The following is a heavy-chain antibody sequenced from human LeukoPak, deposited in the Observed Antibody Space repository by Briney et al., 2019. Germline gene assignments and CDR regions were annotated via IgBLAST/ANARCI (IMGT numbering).Heavy chain of an antibody. V-gene: IGHV1-18*01. D-gene: IGHD3-16*02. CDR1: GYTFTSYG. Sequence: GASVKVSCKASGYTFTSYGISWLRQAPGQGLEWMGWISAYNGNTNYAQKLQGRVTMTTDTSTSTAYMELRSLRSDDTAVYYCARDQDYDYVWGSYRLNWFDPWGQGTLVTVSS. CDR3: ARDQDYDYVWGSYRLNWFDP. CDR2: ISAYNGNT. J-gene: IGHJ5*02.